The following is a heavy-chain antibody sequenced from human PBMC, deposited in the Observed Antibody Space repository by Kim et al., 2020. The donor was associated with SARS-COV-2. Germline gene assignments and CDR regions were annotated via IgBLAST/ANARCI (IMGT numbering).Heavy chain of an antibody. CDR3: ARETGAAAGRRYYYYYGMDV. Sequence: ASVKVSCKASGYTFTSYGISWVRQAPGQGLEWMGWISAYNGNTNYAQKLQGRVTMTTDTSTSTAYMELRSLRSDDTAVYYCARETGAAAGRRYYYYYGMDVWGQGTTVTVSS. V-gene: IGHV1-18*01. CDR2: ISAYNGNT. CDR1: GYTFTSYG. J-gene: IGHJ6*02. D-gene: IGHD6-13*01.